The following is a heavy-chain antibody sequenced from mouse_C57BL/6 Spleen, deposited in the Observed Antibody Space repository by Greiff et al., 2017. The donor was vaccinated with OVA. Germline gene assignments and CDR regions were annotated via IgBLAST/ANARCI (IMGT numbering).Heavy chain of an antibody. V-gene: IGHV3-6*01. J-gene: IGHJ4*01. CDR3: ARDLDYDYPLYAMDY. CDR2: ISYDGSN. CDR1: GYSITSGYY. Sequence: DVHLVESGPGLVKPSQSLSLTCSVTGYSITSGYYWNWIRQFPGNKLEWMGYISYDGSNNYNPSLKNRISITRDTSKNQFFLKLNSVTTEDTATYYCARDLDYDYPLYAMDYWGQGTSVTVSS. D-gene: IGHD2-4*01.